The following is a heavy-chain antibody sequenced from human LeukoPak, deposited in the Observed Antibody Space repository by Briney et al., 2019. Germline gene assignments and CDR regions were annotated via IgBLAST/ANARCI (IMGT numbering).Heavy chain of an antibody. CDR1: GGSVRNYY. D-gene: IGHD2-15*01. CDR2: IYTNGTT. CDR3: AKEDIVVVTKYIHYGMDV. Sequence: PSETLSLTCIVSGGSVRNYYWTWTRQPAGKGLQWIGRIYTNGTTNYSPSLKSRVTMSVDMSKNQFSLKLTSVTAADTAVYYCAKEDIVVVTKYIHYGMDVWGQGTTVTVSS. J-gene: IGHJ6*02. V-gene: IGHV4-4*07.